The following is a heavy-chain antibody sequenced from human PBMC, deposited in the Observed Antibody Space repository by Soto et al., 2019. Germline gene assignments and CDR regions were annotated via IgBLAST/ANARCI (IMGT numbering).Heavy chain of an antibody. Sequence: GESLKISCAASGFTFSNYEMNWVRQAPGKGLEWVSYIGSSGSTILYADSVKGRFTISRDNAMNSLYLQMNSLRAEDTAVYYCATAGNNWIRDYYYGMEVWGQGTTVTVSS. J-gene: IGHJ6*02. V-gene: IGHV3-48*03. CDR3: ATAGNNWIRDYYYGMEV. CDR1: GFTFSNYE. D-gene: IGHD1-20*01. CDR2: IGSSGSTI.